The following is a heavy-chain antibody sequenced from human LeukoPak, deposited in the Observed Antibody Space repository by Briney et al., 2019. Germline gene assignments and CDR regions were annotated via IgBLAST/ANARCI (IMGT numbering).Heavy chain of an antibody. J-gene: IGHJ4*02. CDR1: GFTFNTYS. CDR3: DGADF. V-gene: IGHV3-23*01. CDR2: ISDSGGGT. Sequence: GGSLRLSCAASGFTFNTYSMNWARQAPGKGLEWVSTISDSGGGTYYADSVKGRFTISRDNSKDTLYLQMNSLRADDTAVYYCDGADFWGQGTLVTVSS.